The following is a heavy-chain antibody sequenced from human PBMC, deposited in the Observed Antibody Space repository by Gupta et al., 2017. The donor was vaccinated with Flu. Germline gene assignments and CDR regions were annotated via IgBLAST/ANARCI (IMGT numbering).Heavy chain of an antibody. V-gene: IGHV3-30*18. CDR1: SSYG. CDR2: ISYDGSNK. J-gene: IGHJ5*02. D-gene: IGHD2-2*02. Sequence: SSYGMHWVRQAPGKGLEWVAVISYDGSNKYYADSVKGRFTISRDNSKNTLYLQMNSLRAEDTAVYYCAKAGEYQLLYPFDPWGQGTLVTVSS. CDR3: AKAGEYQLLYPFDP.